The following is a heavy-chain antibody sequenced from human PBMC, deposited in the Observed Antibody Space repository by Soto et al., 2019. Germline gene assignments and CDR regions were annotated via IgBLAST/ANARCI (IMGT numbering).Heavy chain of an antibody. V-gene: IGHV3-74*01. CDR2: INTDGIST. J-gene: IGHJ3*02. CDR3: VRDSQRAFDI. D-gene: IGHD6-25*01. Sequence: VHLVESGGGLVQPGGSLRLSCAASGFTFSSHWMHLVRQAPGKGLMWVSRINTDGISTTYADSVKGRFTISRDNAKNTLSLQMNSLTADDTAVYYCVRDSQRAFDIWGKGTMVTVSS. CDR1: GFTFSSHW.